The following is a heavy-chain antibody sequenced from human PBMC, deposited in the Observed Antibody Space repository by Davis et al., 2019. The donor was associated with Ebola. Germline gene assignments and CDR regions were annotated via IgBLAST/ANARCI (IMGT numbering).Heavy chain of an antibody. V-gene: IGHV3-66*01. D-gene: IGHD3-16*01. CDR3: VKDGGY. J-gene: IGHJ4*02. CDR1: GFTVSSNY. Sequence: GESLKISCAASGFTVSSNYMSWVRQAPGKGLEWVSVIYSGGSTYYADSVKGRFTISRDTSRNTLYLQMSGLIVEDTAVYYCVKDGGYWGQGTLVTVSS. CDR2: IYSGGST.